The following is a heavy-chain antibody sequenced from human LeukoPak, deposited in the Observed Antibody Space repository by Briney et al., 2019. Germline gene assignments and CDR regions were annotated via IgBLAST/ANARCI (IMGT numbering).Heavy chain of an antibody. J-gene: IGHJ4*02. Sequence: GGSLRLSCAASGFTFSSYEMNWVRQAPGKGLEWVSYISSSGSTIYYADSVKGRFTISRDNAKNSLYLQMNSLRAEDTAVYYCARHCGGDCFFGYWGQGTLVTVSS. CDR3: ARHCGGDCFFGY. CDR1: GFTFSSYE. D-gene: IGHD2-21*02. V-gene: IGHV3-48*03. CDR2: ISSSGSTI.